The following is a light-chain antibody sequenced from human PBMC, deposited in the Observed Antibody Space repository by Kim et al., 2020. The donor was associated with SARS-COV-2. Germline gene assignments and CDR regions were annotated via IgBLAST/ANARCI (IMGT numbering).Light chain of an antibody. CDR1: QSVRSSY. CDR3: QQYGSSRWT. Sequence: SPGERATPSCRASQSVRSSYLAWYQQKPGQPPRLLIYGASSRATGIPDRFSGSGSGTDFTLTISRLEPEDFAVYYCQQYGSSRWTFGQGPKVDIK. CDR2: GAS. J-gene: IGKJ1*01. V-gene: IGKV3-20*01.